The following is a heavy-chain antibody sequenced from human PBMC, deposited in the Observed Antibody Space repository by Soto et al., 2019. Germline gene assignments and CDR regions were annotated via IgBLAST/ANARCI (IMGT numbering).Heavy chain of an antibody. CDR2: INSEGTTT. Sequence: EVQLVASGGGLVQPGGSLRLSCAASGVTFSSYWMQWVRQAPGKGLVWVSRINSEGTTTTYADSVKGRFTISRDNAKNTLYLQINNLRAEDTAVYYCGRAPGGTGIVDYWGHGTLVPVSS. D-gene: IGHD1-1*01. J-gene: IGHJ4*01. CDR3: GRAPGGTGIVDY. CDR1: GVTFSSYW. V-gene: IGHV3-74*01.